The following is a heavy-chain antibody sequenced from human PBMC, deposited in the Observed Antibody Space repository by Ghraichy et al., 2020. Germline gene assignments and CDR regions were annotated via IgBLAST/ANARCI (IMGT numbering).Heavy chain of an antibody. J-gene: IGHJ4*02. D-gene: IGHD3-22*01. CDR1: GYTFTSYG. Sequence: ASVKVSCKASGYTFTSYGISWVRQAPGQGLEWMGWISAYNGNTNYAQKLQGRVTMTTDTSTSTAYMELRSLRSDDTAVYYCARDFQYYYDSSGLVPDYWGQGTLVTVSS. CDR2: ISAYNGNT. V-gene: IGHV1-18*04. CDR3: ARDFQYYYDSSGLVPDY.